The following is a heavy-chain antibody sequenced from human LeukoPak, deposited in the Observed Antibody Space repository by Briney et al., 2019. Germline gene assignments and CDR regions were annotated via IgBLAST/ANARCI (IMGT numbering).Heavy chain of an antibody. D-gene: IGHD1-26*01. CDR1: GFTFSSYS. CDR3: ARGREVLDY. J-gene: IGHJ4*02. Sequence: PGGSLRLSCAASGFTFSSYSMNWVRQAPGKGLEWVAYISSSSNIMYYADSVKGRFTISRDNAKNSLYLQMNSLRAEDTGVYYCARGREVLDYWGQGTLVTVSS. V-gene: IGHV3-48*04. CDR2: ISSSSNIM.